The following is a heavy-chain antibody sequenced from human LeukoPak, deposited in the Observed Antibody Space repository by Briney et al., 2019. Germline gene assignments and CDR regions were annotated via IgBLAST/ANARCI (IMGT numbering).Heavy chain of an antibody. CDR2: ISGSGGST. V-gene: IGHV3-23*01. CDR1: GFTFSSYA. Sequence: SGGSLRLSCAASGFTFSSYAMSWVRQAPGKGLEWVSAISGSGGSTYYADSVKGRFTISRDNSKNTLYLQMNSLRAEDTAVYYCAKVLSSIRDGMDVWGQGTTVTVSS. D-gene: IGHD3-10*01. J-gene: IGHJ6*02. CDR3: AKVLSSIRDGMDV.